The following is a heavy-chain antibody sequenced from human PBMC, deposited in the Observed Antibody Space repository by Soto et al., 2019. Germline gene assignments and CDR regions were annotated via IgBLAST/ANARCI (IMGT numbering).Heavy chain of an antibody. CDR2: INPEGTTT. D-gene: IGHD3-16*01. CDR3: PSDTFGLRDT. Sequence: EMHLVESGGGSVQPGGSLRLSCTASGFTFAFYWMHWVRQTPGKGLVWVSRINPEGTTTNYADSVEGRFTISRDNAKSALYLQMNSLSAEDAAIYYCPSDTFGLRDTWGQGTLVTVSS. V-gene: IGHV3-74*01. J-gene: IGHJ5*02. CDR1: GFTFAFYW.